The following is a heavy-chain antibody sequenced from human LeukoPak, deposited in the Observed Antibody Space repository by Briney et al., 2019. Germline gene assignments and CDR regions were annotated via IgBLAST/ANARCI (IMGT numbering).Heavy chain of an antibody. J-gene: IGHJ4*02. V-gene: IGHV4-59*08. CDR3: ARAAAGTIDY. CDR1: GGSISSYY. D-gene: IGHD6-13*01. Sequence: SETLSLTCTVSGGSISSYYWSWIRQPPGKGLEWIGYIYYSGSTNYNPSLKSRVTISVDTSKNQFSLKLSSVTAADTAVYYCARAAAGTIDYWGQGTLVTVSS. CDR2: IYYSGST.